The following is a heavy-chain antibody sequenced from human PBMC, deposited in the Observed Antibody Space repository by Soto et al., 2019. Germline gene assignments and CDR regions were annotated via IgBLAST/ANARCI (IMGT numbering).Heavy chain of an antibody. CDR3: ARGQSAVDVFFPTPVPFDT. D-gene: IGHD1-1*01. CDR1: DGSLTEYP. Sequence: SETLSLTCVVYDGSLTEYPWSWVRQTPGKGLEWIGEVSHHGTSHYNPSLGSRVIMSFATSKDQFSLTLQSVTAADTGIYYCARGQSAVDVFFPTPVPFDTWGPGTPVTVSS. J-gene: IGHJ5*02. CDR2: VSHHGTS. V-gene: IGHV4-34*01.